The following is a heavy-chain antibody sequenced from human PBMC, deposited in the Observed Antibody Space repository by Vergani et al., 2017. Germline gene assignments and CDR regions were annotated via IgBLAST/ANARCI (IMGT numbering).Heavy chain of an antibody. D-gene: IGHD3-22*01. CDR2: IIPIFGTA. CDR3: ARDLDYYDSSGYQGSPSYYYYYGMDV. V-gene: IGHV1-69*12. Sequence: QVQLVQSGAEVKKPGSSVKVSCKASGGTFSSYAISWVRQAPGQGLEWMGGIIPIFGTANSAQKFQGRVTITADESTSTAYMELSSLRSEDTAVYYCARDLDYYDSSGYQGSPSYYYYYGMDVWGQGTTVTVSS. J-gene: IGHJ6*02. CDR1: GGTFSSYA.